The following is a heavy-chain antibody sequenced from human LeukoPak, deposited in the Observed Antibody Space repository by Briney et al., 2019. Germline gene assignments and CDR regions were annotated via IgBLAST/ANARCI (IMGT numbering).Heavy chain of an antibody. J-gene: IGHJ4*02. CDR1: GFTFSRYA. V-gene: IGHV3-23*01. CDR2: ISTSGRT. Sequence: GGSLRLSCADSGFTFSRYAMSWVRQAPGKGLEWVSLISTSGRTHYADSVQGRFTISRDNSKNTLSLHMNSLRAEDTAVYYCARDLDSSGYYHVVDSWGQGALVTVSS. CDR3: ARDLDSSGYYHVVDS. D-gene: IGHD3-22*01.